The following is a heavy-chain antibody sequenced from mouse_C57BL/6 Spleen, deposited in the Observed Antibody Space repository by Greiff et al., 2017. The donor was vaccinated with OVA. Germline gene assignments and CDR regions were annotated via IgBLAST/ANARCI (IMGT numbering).Heavy chain of an antibody. CDR1: GYTFTSYW. CDR3: ARFSHYDYGHYYAMDY. J-gene: IGHJ4*01. CDR2: IYPGSGST. V-gene: IGHV1-55*01. Sequence: VKLMESGAELVKPGASVKMSCKASGYTFTSYWITWVKQRPGQGLEWIGDIYPGSGSTNYNEKFKSKATLTVDTSSSTAYMQLSSLTSEDSAVYYCARFSHYDYGHYYAMDYWGQGTSVTVSS. D-gene: IGHD2-4*01.